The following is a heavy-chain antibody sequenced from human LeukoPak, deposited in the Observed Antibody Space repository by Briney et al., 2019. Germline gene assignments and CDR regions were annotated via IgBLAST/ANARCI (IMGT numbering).Heavy chain of an antibody. J-gene: IGHJ6*02. CDR2: ISNSGIYI. D-gene: IGHD2-15*01. Sequence: PGGSLRLSCAASGFSVSNNYMSWVRQAPGKGLEWVSSISNSGIYIFYADSVKGRFTMSRDNGKNSLFLQMNSLRAEDTAVYFCARHMTPESTTPYYYGMDVWGQGTTVTVSS. CDR3: ARHMTPESTTPYYYGMDV. V-gene: IGHV3-21*01. CDR1: GFSVSNNY.